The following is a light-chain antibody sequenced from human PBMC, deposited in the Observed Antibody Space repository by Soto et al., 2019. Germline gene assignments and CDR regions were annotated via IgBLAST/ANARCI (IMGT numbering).Light chain of an antibody. CDR3: ATWDNSLSAGV. V-gene: IGLV1-51*01. CDR2: DNN. Sequence: QSVLTQPPSVSAAPGQRVTISCAGSRHNIGNGNNYVSWYQQLPGTAPKLLIYDNNKRPSGIPDRFSGSKSGTSATLDISGLQTGDEADYYCATWDNSLSAGVFGGGTKLTVL. CDR1: RHNIGNGNNY. J-gene: IGLJ2*01.